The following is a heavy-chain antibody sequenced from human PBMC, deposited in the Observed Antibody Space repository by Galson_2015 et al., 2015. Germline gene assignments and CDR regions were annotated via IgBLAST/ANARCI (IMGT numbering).Heavy chain of an antibody. CDR2: SHYSGIT. D-gene: IGHD2-2*01. CDR1: GGSISTSTHY. V-gene: IGHV4-39*01. J-gene: IGHJ3*01. Sequence: LSLTCTVSGGSISTSTHYWHWIRQPPGKGLEWVGNSHYSGITYYNPSLKGRVSISVDTSKNHFSLSLTSVTAADTALYFCARNWDSSTLLGNAFDVWGQGTMVTVTS. CDR3: ARNWDSSTLLGNAFDV.